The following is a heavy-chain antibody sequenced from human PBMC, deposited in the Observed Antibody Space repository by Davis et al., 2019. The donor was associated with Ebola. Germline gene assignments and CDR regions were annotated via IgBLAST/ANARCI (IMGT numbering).Heavy chain of an antibody. CDR1: GYTFTGYH. CDR2: ITFYSGDA. CDR3: ARGGNYDFWSGLYYYGMDV. J-gene: IGHJ6*02. V-gene: IGHV1-2*02. Sequence: ASVKVSCKASGYTFTGYHIHWMRQAPGQGLEWMGWITFYSGDANYAQNFQGRVTMTRDTSITTAYMELSSLRSDDTAVYYCARGGNYDFWSGLYYYGMDVWGQGTTVTVSS. D-gene: IGHD3-3*01.